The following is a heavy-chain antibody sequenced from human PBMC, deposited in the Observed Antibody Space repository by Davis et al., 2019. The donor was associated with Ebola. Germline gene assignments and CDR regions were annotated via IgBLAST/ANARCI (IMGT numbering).Heavy chain of an antibody. CDR1: GYTFTSYY. J-gene: IGHJ6*02. D-gene: IGHD6-13*01. Sequence: ASVKVSCKASGYTFTSYYMHWVRQAPGQGLEWMGWINPNSGGTNYAQKFQGWVTMTRDTSISTAYMELSSLRSEDTAVYYCARVGDSSSWYPYYYYYGMDVWGRGTTVTVSS. CDR2: INPNSGGT. CDR3: ARVGDSSSWYPYYYYYGMDV. V-gene: IGHV1-2*04.